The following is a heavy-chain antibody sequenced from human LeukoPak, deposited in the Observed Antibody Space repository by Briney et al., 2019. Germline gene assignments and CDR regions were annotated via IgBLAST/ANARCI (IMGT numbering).Heavy chain of an antibody. V-gene: IGHV4-4*07. J-gene: IGHJ5*02. CDR2: IYASGST. D-gene: IGHD1-26*01. CDR1: GGSISSYY. CDR3: ARDPRGIVGANHNWFDP. Sequence: SETLSLTSTVSGGSISSYYWSWIRQPAGKGLEWIGHIYASGSTNYNPSLKSRVTMSVDTSKSQFSLKLISVTAADTAVYYCARDPRGIVGANHNWFDPWGQGTLVTVSS.